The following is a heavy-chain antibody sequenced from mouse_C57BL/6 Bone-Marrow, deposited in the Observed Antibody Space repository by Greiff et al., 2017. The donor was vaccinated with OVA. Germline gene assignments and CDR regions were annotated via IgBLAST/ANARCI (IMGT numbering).Heavy chain of an antibody. J-gene: IGHJ1*03. CDR1: GFNIKNTY. Sequence: VQLQQSVAELVWPGASVKLSCTASGFNIKNTYMHWVKQRPEQGLEWIGRIDPANGNTKYAPKFQGTATITADTSSNTAYRQRSSLTSEDTAIYYCAQIHRGGWYFDVWGTGPTVTVSS. V-gene: IGHV14-3*01. CDR3: AQIHRGGWYFDV. CDR2: IDPANGNT.